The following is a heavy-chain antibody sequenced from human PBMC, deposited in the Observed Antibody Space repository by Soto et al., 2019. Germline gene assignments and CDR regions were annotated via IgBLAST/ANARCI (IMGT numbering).Heavy chain of an antibody. CDR2: IYPDDSDT. Sequence: PGESLKISCKASGYTFTKYWVGWVRQMPGKGLEWMGIIYPDDSDTRYSPSFQGHVTTSADKSISTAYLQWSSLKASDSATYYCARRDMLTGYVYFDYWGQGTQVTVSS. D-gene: IGHD3-9*01. V-gene: IGHV5-51*01. J-gene: IGHJ4*02. CDR3: ARRDMLTGYVYFDY. CDR1: GYTFTKYW.